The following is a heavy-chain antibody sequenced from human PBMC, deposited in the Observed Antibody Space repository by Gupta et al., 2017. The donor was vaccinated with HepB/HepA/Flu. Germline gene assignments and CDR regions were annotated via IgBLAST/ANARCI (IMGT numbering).Heavy chain of an antibody. CDR1: TFTLSAYA. V-gene: IGHV3-30*04. D-gene: IGHD6-19*01. Sequence: VQLVQSGGGVVQPGGSLSPSCAASTFTLSAYALHWVRQGPGEGLEWIAVISYDGKKKYYADSVKGRFTISRDNSKSTLYLQLNSLRPEDTAVYYCARDPSLEVEVAAYYDGLDVWGQGTPVTVSS. CDR3: ARDPSLEVEVAAYYDGLDV. CDR2: ISYDGKKK. J-gene: IGHJ6*02.